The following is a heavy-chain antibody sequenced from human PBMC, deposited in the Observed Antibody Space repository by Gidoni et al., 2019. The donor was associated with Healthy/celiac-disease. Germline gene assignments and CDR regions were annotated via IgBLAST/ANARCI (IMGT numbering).Heavy chain of an antibody. D-gene: IGHD3-22*01. J-gene: IGHJ4*02. CDR2: INSKTDGGTT. Sequence: EVQLVESGGGLVKPGGSLRLSCAASGFTFSTAWMSWVRQAPGKGLEWVGRINSKTDGGTTSYAAPVKGRFTISRDDSKNTLYLQMNSLKTEDTAVYYCTTPYYYDTYYFDYWGQGTLVTVSS. CDR3: TTPYYYDTYYFDY. CDR1: GFTFSTAW. V-gene: IGHV3-15*01.